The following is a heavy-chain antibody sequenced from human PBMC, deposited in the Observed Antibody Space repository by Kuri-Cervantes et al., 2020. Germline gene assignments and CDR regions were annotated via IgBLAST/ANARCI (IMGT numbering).Heavy chain of an antibody. CDR2: IKEDGGEK. D-gene: IGHD2-21*02. CDR1: GFSFSSYW. Sequence: GGSLRLSCAASGFSFSSYWMTWVRQVPGKGLEWAANIKEDGGEKKFADSVKGRFTISRDNAKNSLDLQMNSLRVEDTGIYFCVRRTASPNYWGQGTLVTVSS. J-gene: IGHJ4*02. CDR3: VRRTASPNY. V-gene: IGHV3-7*05.